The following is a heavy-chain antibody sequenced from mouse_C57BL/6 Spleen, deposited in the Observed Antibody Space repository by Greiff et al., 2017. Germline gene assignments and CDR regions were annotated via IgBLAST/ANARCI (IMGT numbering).Heavy chain of an antibody. Sequence: VQRVESGAELVRPGASVKLSCKASGYTFTDYYINWVKQRPGQGLEWIARIYPGSGNTYYNEKFKGKATLTAEKSSSTAYMQLSSLTSEDSAVYFCARSGEGFAYWGQGTLVTVSA. CDR1: GYTFTDYY. CDR2: IYPGSGNT. V-gene: IGHV1-76*01. CDR3: ARSGEGFAY. J-gene: IGHJ3*01.